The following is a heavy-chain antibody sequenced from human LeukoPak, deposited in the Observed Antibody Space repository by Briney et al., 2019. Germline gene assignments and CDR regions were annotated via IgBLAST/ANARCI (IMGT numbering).Heavy chain of an antibody. Sequence: GGSLRLSCAASGFTFSSYGMHWVRQAPDKGLEWVAFIRYDGSNKYYADSVKGRFTISRDNSKNTLYLQMNSLRAEDTAVYYCAKSTSYYYDSSGYTYFQHWGQGTLVTVSS. J-gene: IGHJ1*01. V-gene: IGHV3-30*02. CDR1: GFTFSSYG. CDR2: IRYDGSNK. CDR3: AKSTSYYYDSSGYTYFQH. D-gene: IGHD3-22*01.